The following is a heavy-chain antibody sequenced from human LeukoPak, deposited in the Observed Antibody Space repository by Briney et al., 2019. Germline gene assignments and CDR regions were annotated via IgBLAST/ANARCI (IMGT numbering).Heavy chain of an antibody. D-gene: IGHD1-26*01. CDR2: ISSSSSYI. Sequence: GGSLKLSWQASGFTFSSYSMNGFRQPPGKGLDWVSSISSSSSYIYYADSVKGRFTISRDNAKNSLYLQMNSLRAEDTAVYYCARSSEAPGIVDYWGQGTLVTVSS. CDR1: GFTFSSYS. J-gene: IGHJ4*02. V-gene: IGHV3-21*01. CDR3: ARSSEAPGIVDY.